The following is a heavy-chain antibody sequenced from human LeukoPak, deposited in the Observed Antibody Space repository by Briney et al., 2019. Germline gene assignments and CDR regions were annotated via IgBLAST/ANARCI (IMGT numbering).Heavy chain of an antibody. D-gene: IGHD3-9*01. Sequence: PGGSLRLSCAASGFTFSSYAMSWVRQAPGKVLEWVSAISGSGGSTYYADSVKGRFTISRDNSKNTLYLQMNSLRAEDTAVYYCAKDPPVGRYFDWPLSHTFDYWGQGTLVTVSS. J-gene: IGHJ4*02. CDR2: ISGSGGST. V-gene: IGHV3-23*01. CDR1: GFTFSSYA. CDR3: AKDPPVGRYFDWPLSHTFDY.